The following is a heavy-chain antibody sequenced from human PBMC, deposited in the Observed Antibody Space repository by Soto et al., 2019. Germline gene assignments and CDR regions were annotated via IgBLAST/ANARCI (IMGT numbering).Heavy chain of an antibody. CDR2: ISTYSGDT. J-gene: IGHJ5*02. D-gene: IGHD5-12*01. Sequence: ASVKVSCKASGYTFFTYDISWERQAPGQGLEWMGWISTYSGDTKYAQKLQGRVTMRTDTSTTTAYLELRSLRSDDTAVYYCARHHGPTTSENWFDPWGQGTLVTVSS. V-gene: IGHV1-18*01. CDR3: ARHHGPTTSENWFDP. CDR1: GYTFFTYD.